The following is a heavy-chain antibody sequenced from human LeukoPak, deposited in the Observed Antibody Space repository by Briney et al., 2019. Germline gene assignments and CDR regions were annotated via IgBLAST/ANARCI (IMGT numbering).Heavy chain of an antibody. V-gene: IGHV4-4*09. CDR3: ARHIPSQLVGWFDP. Sequence: NPSETLSLTCSVSGGSISSYYWSWIRQPPGKGLEWIGYIYTSGSTNYNPSLKSRVTISVDTSKNQFSLKLSSVTAADTAVYYCARHIPSQLVGWFDPWGQGTLVTVSS. CDR1: GGSISSYY. D-gene: IGHD6-6*01. CDR2: IYTSGST. J-gene: IGHJ5*02.